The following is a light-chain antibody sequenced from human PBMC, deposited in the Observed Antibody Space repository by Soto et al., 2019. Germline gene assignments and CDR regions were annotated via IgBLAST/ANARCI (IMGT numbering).Light chain of an antibody. CDR2: GAS. CDR3: QQYKDWPPLT. Sequence: EIVMTQSPATLSLSPGERATLSCRASQSVNSSLAWYQQKPGQAPRLLIYGASTRATGIPARFSGSGSGTEFTLPISSLQSEDFAVYYCQQYKDWPPLTFGQGTRLEIK. J-gene: IGKJ5*01. V-gene: IGKV3-15*01. CDR1: QSVNSS.